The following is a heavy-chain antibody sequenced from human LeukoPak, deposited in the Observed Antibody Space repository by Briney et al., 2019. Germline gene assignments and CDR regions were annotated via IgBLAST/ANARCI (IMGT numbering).Heavy chain of an antibody. V-gene: IGHV3-53*01. CDR3: ARGETSSYDY. CDR2: IYSGGNT. CDR1: GFTFDDYV. Sequence: GGSLRLSCTASGFTFDDYVMSWVRQAPGKGLEWVSVIYSGGNTYYADSVKGRFTISRDNSKNTVYLQMNSLRAEDTAVYYCARGETSSYDYWGQGTLVTVSS. J-gene: IGHJ4*02. D-gene: IGHD2-2*01.